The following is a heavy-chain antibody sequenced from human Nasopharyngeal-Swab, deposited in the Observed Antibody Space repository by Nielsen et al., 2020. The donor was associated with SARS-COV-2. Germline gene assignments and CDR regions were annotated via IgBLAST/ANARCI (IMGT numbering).Heavy chain of an antibody. CDR3: ARSRITIFGVVIGAFDI. Sequence: GESLKISCAASGFTFSDYYMSWIRQAPGKGLERVSYISRSSSYTNYADSVKGRFTISRDNAKNSLYLQMNSLRAEDTAVYYCARSRITIFGVVIGAFDIWGQGTMVTVSS. CDR1: GFTFSDYY. D-gene: IGHD3-3*01. J-gene: IGHJ3*02. V-gene: IGHV3-11*06. CDR2: ISRSSSYT.